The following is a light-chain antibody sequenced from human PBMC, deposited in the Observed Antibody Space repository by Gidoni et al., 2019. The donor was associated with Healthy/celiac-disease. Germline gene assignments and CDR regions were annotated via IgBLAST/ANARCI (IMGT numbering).Light chain of an antibody. CDR2: WAS. Sequence: DIVMTQSPDSLAVSLGERATLNCKSSQSVLYSSNNKNYLAWYQQKPGQPPKLLIYWASTRESGVPDRFSGSGSGTDFTLTISSLQAEDVAVYYCQQYYSTPITFXXXTRLEIK. J-gene: IGKJ5*01. CDR1: QSVLYSSNNKNY. V-gene: IGKV4-1*01. CDR3: QQYYSTPIT.